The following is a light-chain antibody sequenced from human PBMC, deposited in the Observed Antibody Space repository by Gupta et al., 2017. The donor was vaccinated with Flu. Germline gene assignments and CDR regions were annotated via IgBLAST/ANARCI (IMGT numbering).Light chain of an antibody. Sequence: QSVLPQPPSVSEAPRQRVTISCSGSSSHIGNNAVKWYQQLPGKAPKLLIYYDDRRPSGVPDRFSGSKSGTSASLATTGLQAEDEADYYCATWDDSLNGWVCGGGTKLTVL. J-gene: IGLJ3*02. V-gene: IGLV1-36*01. CDR1: SSHIGNNA. CDR2: YDD. CDR3: ATWDDSLNGWV.